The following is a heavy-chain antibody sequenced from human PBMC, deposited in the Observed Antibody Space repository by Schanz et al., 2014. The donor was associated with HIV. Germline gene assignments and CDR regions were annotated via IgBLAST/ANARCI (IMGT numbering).Heavy chain of an antibody. CDR1: GFNFSNYA. V-gene: IGHV3-23*01. J-gene: IGHJ4*02. Sequence: EVRLLESGGGLVQPGGSLRLACSASGFNFSNYAMHWVRQTAGKGLAWVSGFSGSAGSTYYADSVKGRFTISRDNSKNTLNLQMNSLRAEDTAVYYCYGDESGYWGQGTLVTVSS. D-gene: IGHD4-17*01. CDR2: FSGSAGST. CDR3: YGDESGY.